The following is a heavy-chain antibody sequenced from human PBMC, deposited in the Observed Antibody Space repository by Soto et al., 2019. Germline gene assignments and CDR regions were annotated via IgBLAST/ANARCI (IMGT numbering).Heavy chain of an antibody. CDR2: IIPSSETT. Sequence: ASVKVSCKASGGTFDNYVLNWVRQAPGQGLEWVGGIIPSSETTNYAQKFQGRLTLIADANIVYMELSSLRSDDTAIYYCARRHVSSIHFLRFDDWGQGTLVTVSS. CDR3: ARRHVSSIHFLRFDD. CDR1: GGTFDNYV. V-gene: IGHV1-69*13. J-gene: IGHJ4*02. D-gene: IGHD3-3*02.